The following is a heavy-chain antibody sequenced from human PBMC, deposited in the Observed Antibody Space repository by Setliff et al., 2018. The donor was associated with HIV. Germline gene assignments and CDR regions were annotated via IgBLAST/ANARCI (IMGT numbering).Heavy chain of an antibody. D-gene: IGHD2-8*02. V-gene: IGHV4-38-2*02. CDR2: IYHRGGT. CDR3: ARDTGVNVAPDGRGYHTFDF. Sequence: SETLSLTCSVSGSSISSNSYWWAWIRQPPGKGLEYIGTIYHRGGTFNNPSLKSRVVMSVDASKNQFSLKLTSVTAADTATYYCARDTGVNVAPDGRGYHTFDFWGRGTMVTVSS. J-gene: IGHJ3*01. CDR1: GSSISSNSY.